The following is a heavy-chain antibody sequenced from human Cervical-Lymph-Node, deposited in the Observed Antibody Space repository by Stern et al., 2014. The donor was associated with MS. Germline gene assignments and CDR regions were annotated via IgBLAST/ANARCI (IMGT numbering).Heavy chain of an antibody. J-gene: IGHJ4*02. CDR1: GGSLTSGGYF. CDR2: LSCSGTT. CDR3: ARDDRSRFTD. Sequence: QLQLQESGPGVVKPSQTLSLTCTVTGGSLTSGGYFWNWVRQYPGKGLEWIGFLSCSGTTSYSASRKGRISISVDTSKNQFSLKLKYVTAADTAIYFCARDDRSRFTDWGQGTLVTVSS. V-gene: IGHV4-31*03. D-gene: IGHD1-14*01.